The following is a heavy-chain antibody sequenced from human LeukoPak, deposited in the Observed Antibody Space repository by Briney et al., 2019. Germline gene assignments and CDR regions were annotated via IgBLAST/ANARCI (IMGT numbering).Heavy chain of an antibody. CDR2: IRYDGSNK. CDR3: AKAGLDYYDSSGYYNYRGAFDI. J-gene: IGHJ3*02. Sequence: GGSLRVSSSSSGFTFSSYGMHWVRQAPGKGLEWVAFIRYDGSNKYYAGSVKGRFTISRDNSKNTLYLQMNSLRAEDTAVYYCAKAGLDYYDSSGYYNYRGAFDIWGQGTMVTVSS. D-gene: IGHD3-22*01. CDR1: GFTFSSYG. V-gene: IGHV3-30*02.